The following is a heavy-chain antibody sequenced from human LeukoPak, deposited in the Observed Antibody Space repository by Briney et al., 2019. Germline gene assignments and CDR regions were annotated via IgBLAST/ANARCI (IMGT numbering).Heavy chain of an antibody. D-gene: IGHD6-13*01. Sequence: ASVKVSCKASGYTFTSYDINWVRQATGQGLEWMGWMNPNSGNTGYAQKFQGRVTMTRNTSISTAYMELSSLRSEDTAVYYCARGEAAGPYYGMDVWGQGTTVTVSS. J-gene: IGHJ6*02. CDR2: MNPNSGNT. V-gene: IGHV1-8*01. CDR3: ARGEAAGPYYGMDV. CDR1: GYTFTSYD.